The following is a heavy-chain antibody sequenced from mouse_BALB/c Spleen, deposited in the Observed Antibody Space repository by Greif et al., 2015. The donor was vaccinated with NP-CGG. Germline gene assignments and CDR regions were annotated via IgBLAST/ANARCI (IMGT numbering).Heavy chain of an antibody. J-gene: IGHJ2*01. CDR2: ISDGGSYT. V-gene: IGHV5-4*02. CDR1: GFTFSDYY. Sequence: EVQVVESGGGLMKPGGSLKLSCAASGFTFSDYYMYWVRQTPEKRLEWVATISDGGSYTYYPDSVKGRFTISRDNAKNNLYLQMSSLKSEDTAMYYCARDTLTAFDYWGQGTTLTVSS. CDR3: ARDTLTAFDY. D-gene: IGHD1-2*01.